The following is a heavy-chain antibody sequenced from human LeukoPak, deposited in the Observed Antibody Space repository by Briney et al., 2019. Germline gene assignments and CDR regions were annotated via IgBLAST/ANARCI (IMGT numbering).Heavy chain of an antibody. D-gene: IGHD3-3*01. Sequence: PGGSLRLSCAASGFTFSSCWMSWVRQAPGKGLEWVANIKQDGSEKYYVDSVKGRFTISRDNAKNSLYLQMNSLRAEDTAVYYCARSITIFGVVSYYYYYMDVWGKGTTVTVSS. J-gene: IGHJ6*03. V-gene: IGHV3-7*01. CDR1: GFTFSSCW. CDR2: IKQDGSEK. CDR3: ARSITIFGVVSYYYYYMDV.